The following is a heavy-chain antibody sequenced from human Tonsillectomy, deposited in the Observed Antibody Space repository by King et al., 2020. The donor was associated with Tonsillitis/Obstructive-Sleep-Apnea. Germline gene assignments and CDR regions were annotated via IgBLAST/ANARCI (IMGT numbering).Heavy chain of an antibody. CDR2: IXAYNRNT. CDR1: GYTFTTYA. D-gene: IGHD5-24*01. Sequence: QLVQSGAEVKKPGASVKVSCKASGYTFTTYAISWVRQAPGQGLEWXGWIXAYNRNTNYAQKLQXRVTMTTNTLTSTAYMELRSLRSDDTSVYYCARHRXDVDDAFDXWGQXXXVTVSS. CDR3: ARHRXDVDDAFDX. V-gene: IGHV1-18*01. J-gene: IGHJ3*02.